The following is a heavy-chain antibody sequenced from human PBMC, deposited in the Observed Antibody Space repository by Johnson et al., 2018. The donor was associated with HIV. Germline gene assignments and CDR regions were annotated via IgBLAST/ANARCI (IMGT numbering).Heavy chain of an antibody. D-gene: IGHD1-26*01. Sequence: VQLVESGGGVVRPGGSLRLSCAASGFTFDDYGMSWVRQAPVKGLEWVSGINWNGGSTGYADSVKGRFTISRDNTKNSLYMQMNSLRAEDTALYYCARERYTTGLYSGSYGAFDMWGQGTMVTVSS. J-gene: IGHJ3*02. CDR3: ARERYTTGLYSGSYGAFDM. CDR2: INWNGGST. CDR1: GFTFDDYG. V-gene: IGHV3-20*04.